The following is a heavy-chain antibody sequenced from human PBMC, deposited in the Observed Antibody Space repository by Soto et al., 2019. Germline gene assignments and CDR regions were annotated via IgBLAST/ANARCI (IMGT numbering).Heavy chain of an antibody. Sequence: QVQLVESGGGVVQPGRSLRLSCAASGFTFSSYGMHWVRQAPGKGLEWVAVMWYDGSNKYYADSVKGRFTISRDNSKNTLYLQMNSLRAEDTAVYYCARGGYDILTGYFDYWGQGTLVTVSS. D-gene: IGHD3-9*01. J-gene: IGHJ4*02. CDR2: MWYDGSNK. V-gene: IGHV3-33*01. CDR1: GFTFSSYG. CDR3: ARGGYDILTGYFDY.